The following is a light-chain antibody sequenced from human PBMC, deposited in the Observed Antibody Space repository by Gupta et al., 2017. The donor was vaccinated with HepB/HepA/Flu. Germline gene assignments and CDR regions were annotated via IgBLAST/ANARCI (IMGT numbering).Light chain of an antibody. J-gene: IGLJ3*02. CDR1: SSDVGDYNY. CDR3: SSYSYTTRIV. CDR2: DVT. Sequence: QSALTQPASVSVSPGQSITISCTATSSDVGDYNYVSWYQQHPGKAPKLVIYDVTNRPSGISNRFSGSKSGNTASLTISGLQAEDEADYYCSSYSYTTRIVFGGGTKVTVL. V-gene: IGLV2-14*01.